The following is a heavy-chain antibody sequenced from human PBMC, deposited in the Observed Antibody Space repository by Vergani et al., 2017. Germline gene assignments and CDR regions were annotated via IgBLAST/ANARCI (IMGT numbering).Heavy chain of an antibody. J-gene: IGHJ4*02. D-gene: IGHD1-26*01. V-gene: IGHV3-64D*06. CDR2: ISSNGGST. Sequence: EVQLVESGGGLVQPGGSLRLSCSASGFTFSSYAMHWVRQAPGKGLEYVSAISSNGGSTYYADSVKGRFTISRDNSKNTLYLQMSSLRAEDTAVYYCVKRPFEWELSSGDYWGQGTLVTVSS. CDR1: GFTFSSYA. CDR3: VKRPFEWELSSGDY.